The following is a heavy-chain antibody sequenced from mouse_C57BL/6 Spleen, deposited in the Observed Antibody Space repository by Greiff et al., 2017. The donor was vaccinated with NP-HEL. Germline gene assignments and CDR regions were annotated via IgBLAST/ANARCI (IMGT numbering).Heavy chain of an antibody. CDR2: ISSGSSTI. J-gene: IGHJ4*01. V-gene: IGHV5-17*01. CDR3: ATSMVTPYYYAMDY. CDR1: GFTFSDYG. Sequence: EVHLVESGGGLVKPGGSLKLSCAASGFTFSDYGMHWVRQAPEKGLEWVAYISSGSSTIYYADTVKGRFTISRDNAKNTLFLQMTSLRSEDTAMYYCATSMVTPYYYAMDYWGQGTSVTVSS. D-gene: IGHD2-2*01.